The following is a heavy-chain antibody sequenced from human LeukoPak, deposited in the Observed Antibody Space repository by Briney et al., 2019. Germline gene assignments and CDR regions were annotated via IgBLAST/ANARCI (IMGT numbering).Heavy chain of an antibody. CDR3: ARMGYTVTTFFDY. CDR1: GGSFSGYY. Sequence: PSETLSLTCAVYGGSFSGYYWSWIRQPPGKGLEWIGEINHSGSTNYNPSLKSRVTISVDTSKNQFSLKLSSVTAADTAVYYCARMGYTVTTFFDYWGQGTLVTVSS. J-gene: IGHJ4*02. CDR2: INHSGST. D-gene: IGHD4-17*01. V-gene: IGHV4-34*01.